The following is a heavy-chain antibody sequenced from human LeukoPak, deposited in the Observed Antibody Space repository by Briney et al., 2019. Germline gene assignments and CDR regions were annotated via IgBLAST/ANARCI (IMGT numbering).Heavy chain of an antibody. D-gene: IGHD1-26*01. V-gene: IGHV4-61*02. Sequence: KSSETLSLTCTVSGGSISSGGYYWSWIRQPAGKGLEWIGRIYTSGSTNYNPSLKSRVTISVDTSKNQFSLKLSSVTAADTAVYYCARDWLQWELLRYDYYYYGMDVWGQGTTVTVSS. CDR2: IYTSGST. CDR1: GGSISSGGYY. J-gene: IGHJ6*02. CDR3: ARDWLQWELLRYDYYYYGMDV.